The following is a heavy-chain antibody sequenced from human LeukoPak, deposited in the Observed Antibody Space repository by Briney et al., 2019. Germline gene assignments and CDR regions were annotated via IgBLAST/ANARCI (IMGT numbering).Heavy chain of an antibody. V-gene: IGHV4-38-2*02. Sequence: SETLSLTCTVSGYPISSGYFWGWIRQPPGKGLEFIASIFHSGYTYYDASLKSRVTISVDTSKNQFSLRLSSVTAADTAVYYCARETEEQWQYWGQGAMVTVSS. CDR3: ARETEEQWQY. D-gene: IGHD6-19*01. CDR2: IFHSGYT. CDR1: GYPISSGYF. J-gene: IGHJ3*01.